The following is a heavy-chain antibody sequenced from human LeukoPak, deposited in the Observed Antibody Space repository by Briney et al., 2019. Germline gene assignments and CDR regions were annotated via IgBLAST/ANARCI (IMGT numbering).Heavy chain of an antibody. Sequence: GGSLRLSCAVSGFTFSSYAMSWVRQAPGKGLEWVSALSGSGDSTYYSDSVKGRFTISRDNSKNTLYLQMNSLRVEDTAVYYCAKGWGDSGYDFIDFWGQGTLVTVSS. CDR3: AKGWGDSGYDFIDF. CDR2: LSGSGDST. J-gene: IGHJ4*02. CDR1: GFTFSSYA. D-gene: IGHD5-12*01. V-gene: IGHV3-23*01.